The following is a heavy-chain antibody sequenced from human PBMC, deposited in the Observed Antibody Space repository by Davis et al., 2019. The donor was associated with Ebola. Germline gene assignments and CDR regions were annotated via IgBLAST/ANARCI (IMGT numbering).Heavy chain of an antibody. Sequence: GESLKISCAASGFTFADYSMTWVRQAPGGCLEWVSTISWDGGSAFYADSVRGRFTISRDNSRNSLYLQMSDLRTEDTAFYYCAKMASTVTDFDYWGQGPLVTVSS. CDR2: ISWDGGSA. CDR3: AKMASTVTDFDY. J-gene: IGHJ4*02. V-gene: IGHV3-43*01. CDR1: GFTFADYS. D-gene: IGHD4-17*01.